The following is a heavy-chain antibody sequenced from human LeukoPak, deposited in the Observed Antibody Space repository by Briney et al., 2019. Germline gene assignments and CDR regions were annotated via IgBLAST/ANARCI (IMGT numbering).Heavy chain of an antibody. CDR3: AKEPRGAYGFDI. Sequence: GGSLRLSCVASGFTFNSYAISWVRQAPGKGLEWVSGISGSGGSTYYADSVRGRFTISRDNSKNTLYLQMNSLRAEDTAVYYCAKEPRGAYGFDIWGQGTMVTVSS. V-gene: IGHV3-23*01. CDR2: ISGSGGST. D-gene: IGHD3-16*01. J-gene: IGHJ3*02. CDR1: GFTFNSYA.